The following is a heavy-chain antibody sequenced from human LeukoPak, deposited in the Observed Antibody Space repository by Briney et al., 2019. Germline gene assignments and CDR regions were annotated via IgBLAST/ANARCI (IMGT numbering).Heavy chain of an antibody. V-gene: IGHV3-23*01. D-gene: IGHD6-13*01. CDR1: GFTFSRSA. Sequence: GGSLRLSCAASGFTFSRSAMTWVRQTPGKGLDWVSSISSSGNTYYADSVKGRFTVSRDNSKNMLYLQMNSLRAEDTAVYYCVKGRISEDGLDFWGQGTLVTVSS. CDR3: VKGRISEDGLDF. J-gene: IGHJ4*02. CDR2: ISSSGNT.